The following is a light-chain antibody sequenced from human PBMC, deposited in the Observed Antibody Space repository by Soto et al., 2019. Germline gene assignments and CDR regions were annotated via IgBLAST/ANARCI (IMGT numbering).Light chain of an antibody. J-gene: IGKJ3*01. CDR3: QQLNSDPFT. CDR2: TAS. V-gene: IGKV1-9*01. CDR1: QGVSSS. Sequence: DIQLTQSPSTLSASVGDRVTISRRASQGVSSSLAWYQQKPGKAPKLLIYTASTLQSGVPSRFSGSGSGTEFTLTISSLRPEDFATYYCQQLNSDPFTFGPGTKVDIK.